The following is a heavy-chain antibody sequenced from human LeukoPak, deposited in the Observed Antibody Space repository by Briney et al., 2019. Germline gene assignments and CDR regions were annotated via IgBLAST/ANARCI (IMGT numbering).Heavy chain of an antibody. D-gene: IGHD2/OR15-2a*01. CDR2: INTDGSET. Sequence: GGSLRLSCEASGFTFCSYWMHWVRQAPGRGLMWVSRINTDGSETTYAGSVKGRFTISGGNAKNTLYLQVSSLRADDTAIYYSARDFYQRGDWGQGTLVTVSS. CDR1: GFTFCSYW. CDR3: ARDFYQRGD. V-gene: IGHV3-74*03. J-gene: IGHJ4*02.